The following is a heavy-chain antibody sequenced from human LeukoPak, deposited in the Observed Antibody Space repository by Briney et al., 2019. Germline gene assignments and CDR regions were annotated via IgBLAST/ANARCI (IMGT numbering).Heavy chain of an antibody. D-gene: IGHD4-23*01. CDR1: GFTFDDYT. V-gene: IGHV3-9*01. CDR3: AKDRYGGNSGYFQH. J-gene: IGHJ1*01. CDR2: ISWNSGSI. Sequence: GGSLRLSCAASGFTFDDYTMHWVRQAPGKGLEWVSGISWNSGSICYADSVKGRFTISRDNSKNSLYLQMNSLRAEDTALYYCAKDRYGGNSGYFQHWGQGNLVTVSS.